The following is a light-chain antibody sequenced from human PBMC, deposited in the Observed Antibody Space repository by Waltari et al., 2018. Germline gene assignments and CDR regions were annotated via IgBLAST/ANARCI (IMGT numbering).Light chain of an antibody. V-gene: IGLV2-23*02. CDR2: EVN. J-gene: IGLJ3*02. Sequence: QSALTQPASVSGSPGQSITIPCSGTSSDVGSYNLVSWYEQHPGKAPKLMIYEVNQPPSGVSNRVSGSKSDNTASLTISGLRTEDEADYYCCSYAGSGTWVFGVGTKLTVL. CDR3: CSYAGSGTWV. CDR1: SSDVGSYNL.